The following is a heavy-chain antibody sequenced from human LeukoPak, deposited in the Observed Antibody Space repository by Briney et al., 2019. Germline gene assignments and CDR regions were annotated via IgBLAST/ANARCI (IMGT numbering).Heavy chain of an antibody. CDR2: IIPIFGTA. D-gene: IGHD1-26*01. CDR1: GYTFTSYG. Sequence: ASVKVSCKASGYTFTSYGISWVRQAPGQGLEWMGGIIPIFGTANYAQKFQGRVTITADKSTSTAYMELSSLRSEDTAVYYCASGSYYYYYYMDVWGKGTTVTVSS. J-gene: IGHJ6*03. V-gene: IGHV1-69*06. CDR3: ASGSYYYYYYMDV.